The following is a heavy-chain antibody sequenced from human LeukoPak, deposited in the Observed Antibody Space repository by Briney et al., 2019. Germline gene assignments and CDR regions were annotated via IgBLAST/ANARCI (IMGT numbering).Heavy chain of an antibody. CDR2: SIPIFGTA. V-gene: IGHV1-69*06. CDR1: GGTFSSYA. CDR3: ARRGSSGSYYNNWFDP. J-gene: IGHJ5*02. Sequence: SVKVSCKASGGTFSSYAISWVRQAPGQGLEWMGGSIPIFGTANYAQKVHGRGTITPVKSTSKAYMELSRLRSEDTAVYYCARRGSSGSYYNNWFDPWGQGTLVTVSS. D-gene: IGHD3-10*01.